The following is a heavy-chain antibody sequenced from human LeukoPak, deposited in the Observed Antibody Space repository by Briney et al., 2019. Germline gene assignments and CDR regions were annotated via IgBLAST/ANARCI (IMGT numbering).Heavy chain of an antibody. D-gene: IGHD6-19*01. CDR2: IFYSGST. CDR3: AGKRNSSGWYGGVRYNWFDP. J-gene: IGHJ5*02. Sequence: SETLSLTCTVSGGSISTSNYYWGWIRQPPGKGLEWIGNIFYSGSTYYGPSLKSRLTISLDTSKNQFSLKLSSVTAADTAVYYCAGKRNSSGWYGGVRYNWFDPWGQGTLVTVSS. V-gene: IGHV4-39*07. CDR1: GGSISTSNYY.